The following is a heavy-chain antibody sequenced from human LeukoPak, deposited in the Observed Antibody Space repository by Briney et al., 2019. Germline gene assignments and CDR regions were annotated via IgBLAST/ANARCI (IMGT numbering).Heavy chain of an antibody. CDR3: ATNTYADYMSFDI. J-gene: IGHJ3*02. CDR1: GFTFSRYW. CDR2: IKGDGSSL. D-gene: IGHD2-2*01. V-gene: IGHV3-74*01. Sequence: GGSLRLSCAASGFTFSRYWMHWVRQAPGKGLVWVSRIKGDGSSLSYAASLKGRFTISRDNAKTTLFLQMDSLSAEDTAVYYCATNTYADYMSFDIWGQGTMVTVSS.